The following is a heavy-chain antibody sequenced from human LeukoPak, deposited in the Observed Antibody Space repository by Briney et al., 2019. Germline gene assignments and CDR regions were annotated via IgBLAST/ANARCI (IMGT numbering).Heavy chain of an antibody. V-gene: IGHV1-69*05. J-gene: IGHJ4*02. CDR2: IIPIFGTA. CDR3: ARDRRAYSYGWYFDY. D-gene: IGHD5-18*01. Sequence: SVKVSCKASGGTFSSYAISWVRQAPGQGLEWMGRIIPIFGTANYAQKFQGRVTITTDESTSTAYMELSSLRSEDTAVYYCARDRRAYSYGWYFDYWGQGTLVTVSS. CDR1: GGTFSSYA.